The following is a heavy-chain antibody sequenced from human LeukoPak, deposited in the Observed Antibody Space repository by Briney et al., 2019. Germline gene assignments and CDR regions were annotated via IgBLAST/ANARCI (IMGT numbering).Heavy chain of an antibody. J-gene: IGHJ5*02. V-gene: IGHV1-69*13. CDR2: IIPIFGTA. CDR3: ADLRRNWFDP. CDR1: GGTFSSYA. Sequence: SVKVSCKASGGTFSSYAISWVRQAPGQGLEWMGGIIPIFGTANYAQKFQGRVTITADESTSTAYMELSSLRSEDTAVYYCADLRRNWFDPWGQGTLVTASS. D-gene: IGHD3-3*01.